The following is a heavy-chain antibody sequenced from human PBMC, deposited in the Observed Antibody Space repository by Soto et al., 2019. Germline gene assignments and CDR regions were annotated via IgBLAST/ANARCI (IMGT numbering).Heavy chain of an antibody. CDR3: ARTPSSTSCYGWGDGCGFDY. V-gene: IGHV4-39*01. J-gene: IGHJ4*02. CDR2: IYYSGST. CDR1: GGSISSSSYY. D-gene: IGHD2-2*01. Sequence: QLQLQESGPGLVKPSETLSLTCTVSGGSISSSSYYWGWIRQPPGKGLEWIGRIYYSGSTYYNPSLKSRVTISVDTSKNQVSLKLSSVTAADTAVYYCARTPSSTSCYGWGDGCGFDYWGQGTLVTVSS.